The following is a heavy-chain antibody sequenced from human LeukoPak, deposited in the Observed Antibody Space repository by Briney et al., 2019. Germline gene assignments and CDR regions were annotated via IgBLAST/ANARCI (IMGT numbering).Heavy chain of an antibody. Sequence: GGSLRLSCAASGFTFDDYTMHWVRQAPGKGLGWVSLISWDGGSTYYADSVKGRFTISRDNSKSSLYLQMNSLRTEDTALYYCAKDNFWDGYYYFDYWDQGTLVIVSS. D-gene: IGHD5-24*01. CDR1: GFTFDDYT. CDR2: ISWDGGST. CDR3: AKDNFWDGYYYFDY. V-gene: IGHV3-43*01. J-gene: IGHJ4*02.